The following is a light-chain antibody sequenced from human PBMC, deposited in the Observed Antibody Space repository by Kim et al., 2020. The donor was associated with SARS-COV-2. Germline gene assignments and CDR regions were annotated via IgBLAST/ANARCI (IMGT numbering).Light chain of an antibody. Sequence: AIQLTQSPSSLSASVGDRVIITCRPSQGMRDDLGWYQQKPGKAPKLLMYVASSPQSGVPSRFSGSGSGTDLTLTISSLQPEDFATYYCLQYHNYPRTFGQGTKVDIK. V-gene: IGKV1-6*01. CDR3: LQYHNYPRT. CDR2: VAS. J-gene: IGKJ1*01. CDR1: QGMRDD.